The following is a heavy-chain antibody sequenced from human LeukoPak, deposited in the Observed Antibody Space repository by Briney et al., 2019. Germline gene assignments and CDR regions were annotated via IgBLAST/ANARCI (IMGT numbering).Heavy chain of an antibody. CDR2: IYTSGST. V-gene: IGHV4-61*02. CDR3: ASSLGTTPDFDY. CDR1: GGSISSGSYY. J-gene: IGHJ4*02. Sequence: ASQTLSLTCTVSGGSISSGSYYWSWLRQPAGKGLEWIGRIYTSGSTNYNPSLKSRTTISVDTSKNQLSLKLSSVTAADTAVYYCASSLGTTPDFDYWGQGTLVTVSS. D-gene: IGHD1-1*01.